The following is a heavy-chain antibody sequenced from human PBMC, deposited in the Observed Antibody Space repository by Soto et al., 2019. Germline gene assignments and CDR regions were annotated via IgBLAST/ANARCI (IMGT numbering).Heavy chain of an antibody. V-gene: IGHV3-21*01. CDR3: ATAGGPSGSYYHY. CDR1: GFTFSSYS. J-gene: IGHJ4*02. D-gene: IGHD1-26*01. Sequence: EVQLVESGGGLVKPGGSLRLSCAASGFTFSSYSMNWVRQAPGKGLEWVSSISSSSSYIYYADSVKGRFTISRDNAKNSLYLQMNSLRAEDTAVYYCATAGGPSGSYYHYWGQGILVTVSS. CDR2: ISSSSSYI.